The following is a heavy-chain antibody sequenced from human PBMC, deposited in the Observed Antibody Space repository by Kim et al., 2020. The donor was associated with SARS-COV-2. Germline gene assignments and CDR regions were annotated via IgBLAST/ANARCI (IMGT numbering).Heavy chain of an antibody. D-gene: IGHD3-3*01. V-gene: IGHV3-72*01. J-gene: IGHJ4*02. Sequence: KANSNTTEYAAPVKGRFTISRDDSKNSVFLQMNSLKTEDTAVYYCGSGSLWGQGTLVTVSS. CDR2: KANSNTT. CDR3: GSGSL.